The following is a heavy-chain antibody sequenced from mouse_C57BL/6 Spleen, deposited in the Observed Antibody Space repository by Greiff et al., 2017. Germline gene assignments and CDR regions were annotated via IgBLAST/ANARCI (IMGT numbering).Heavy chain of an antibody. CDR3: ASSYDYDEGFDY. V-gene: IGHV1-4*01. CDR2: INPSSGYT. J-gene: IGHJ2*01. Sequence: VQVVESGAELARPGASVKMSCKASGYTFTSYTMHWVKQRPGQGLEWIGYINPSSGYTKYNQKFKDKATLTADKSSSTAYMQLSSLTSEDSAVYYCASSYDYDEGFDYWGQGTTLTVSS. D-gene: IGHD2-4*01. CDR1: GYTFTSYT.